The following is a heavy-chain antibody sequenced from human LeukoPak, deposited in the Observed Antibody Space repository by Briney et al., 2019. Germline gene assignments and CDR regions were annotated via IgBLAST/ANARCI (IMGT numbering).Heavy chain of an antibody. J-gene: IGHJ5*02. CDR1: GGSISSSSYY. Sequence: SETLSLTCTVSGGSISSSSYYWGWIRQPPGKGREWIGSIYYSGSTYSNPSLKSRVTISVDTSKNQFSLKLSSVTAADTAVYYCARGPMVRGVIRHNWFDPWGQGTLVTVSS. D-gene: IGHD3-10*01. CDR2: IYYSGST. CDR3: ARGPMVRGVIRHNWFDP. V-gene: IGHV4-39*07.